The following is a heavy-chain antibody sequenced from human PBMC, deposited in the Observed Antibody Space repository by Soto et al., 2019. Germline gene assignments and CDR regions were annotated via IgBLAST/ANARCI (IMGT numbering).Heavy chain of an antibody. CDR2: FRSSGDDGTT. J-gene: IGHJ4*02. CDR1: GFTFSSYS. D-gene: IGHD3-10*01. Sequence: GGSLRLSCAASGFTFSSYSMSWVRQAPGKGLEWVSGFRSSGDDGTTYYADSVKGRFTVSRDNSKNTLFLQMDNLRAEDTAIYYCAKKVNSGPGSQYFDYWGQGTLVTVSS. V-gene: IGHV3-23*01. CDR3: AKKVNSGPGSQYFDY.